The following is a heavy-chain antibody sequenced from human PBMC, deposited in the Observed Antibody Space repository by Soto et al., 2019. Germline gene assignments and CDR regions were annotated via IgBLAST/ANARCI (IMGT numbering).Heavy chain of an antibody. CDR3: ARDSRKLINCSGGSCPPRGMDV. V-gene: IGHV4-4*02. J-gene: IGHJ6*02. D-gene: IGHD2-15*01. CDR2: IYHSGST. Sequence: TLSLTCAVSGGSISSSNWWSWVRQPPGKGLEWIGEIYHSGSTNYNPSLKSRVTISVDKSKNQFSLKLSSVTAADTAVYYCARDSRKLINCSGGSCPPRGMDVWGQGTTVTVSS. CDR1: GGSISSSNW.